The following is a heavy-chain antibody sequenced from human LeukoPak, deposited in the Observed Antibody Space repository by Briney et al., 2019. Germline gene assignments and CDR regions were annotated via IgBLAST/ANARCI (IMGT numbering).Heavy chain of an antibody. CDR1: GFTFSSYA. CDR2: ISGSGGST. CDR3: AKGKLRITMIVVVINPQCFDY. J-gene: IGHJ4*02. V-gene: IGHV3-23*01. Sequence: GGSLRLSCAASGFTFSSYAMSWVRQAPGKELEWVSAISGSGGSTYYADSVKGRFTISRDNSKNTLYLQMNSLRAEDTAVYYCAKGKLRITMIVVVINPQCFDYWGQGTLVTVSS. D-gene: IGHD3-22*01.